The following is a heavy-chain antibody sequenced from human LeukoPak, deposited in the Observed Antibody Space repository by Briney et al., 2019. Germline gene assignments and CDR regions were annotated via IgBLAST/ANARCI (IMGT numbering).Heavy chain of an antibody. J-gene: IGHJ4*02. CDR2: IYYSGST. CDR1: GGSISSGGYY. D-gene: IGHD1-14*01. CDR3: ARERTSHEMSFDY. Sequence: SQTLSLTCTVSGGSISSGGYYWSWIRQHPGKGLEWIGYIYYSGSTYYNPSLKSRVAISVDTSKNQFSLKLSSVTAADTAVYYCARERTSHEMSFDYWGQGTLVTVSS. V-gene: IGHV4-31*03.